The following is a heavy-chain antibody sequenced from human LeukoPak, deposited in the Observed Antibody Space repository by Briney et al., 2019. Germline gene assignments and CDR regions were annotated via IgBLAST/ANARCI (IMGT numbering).Heavy chain of an antibody. CDR1: GGSISSYY. CDR2: IYYSGST. V-gene: IGHV4-59*01. Sequence: SETLSLTCTVSGGSISSYYWSWIRQPPGKGLEWIGYIYYSGSTNYNPSLKSRVTISVDTSKNQFSLKLSSVTAADTAVYYCARSDSNYFDYWGQGTLVTVSS. D-gene: IGHD4-11*01. J-gene: IGHJ4*02. CDR3: ARSDSNYFDY.